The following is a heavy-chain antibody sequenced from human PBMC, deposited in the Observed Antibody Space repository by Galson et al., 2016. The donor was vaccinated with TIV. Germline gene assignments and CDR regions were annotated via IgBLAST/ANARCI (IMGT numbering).Heavy chain of an antibody. CDR2: MNAKSGNR. V-gene: IGHV1-8*02. Sequence: SVKVSCKASGYTSNTYDLNSVRQATGQGLEWMGWMNAKSGNRGYAPKFQGRLTVTRDTSRSTAYMELSSLRSDDTAVYYCASAGPSDSGDFGRYWGQGTLVTVSS. J-gene: IGHJ4*02. CDR3: ASAGPSDSGDFGRY. D-gene: IGHD4-17*01. CDR1: GYTSNTYD.